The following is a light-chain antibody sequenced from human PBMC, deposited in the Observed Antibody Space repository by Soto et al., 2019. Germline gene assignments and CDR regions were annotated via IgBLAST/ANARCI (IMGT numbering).Light chain of an antibody. CDR3: QQYNNCPPKYT. CDR1: QSVSSN. J-gene: IGKJ2*01. Sequence: EVVRTKYPATLSVSPGERATLSCRASQSVSSNLAWYQQKPGQAPRLLIYGASTRATDIPARFSGSGSGTDFTLTISSLQSEDFAVYYCQQYNNCPPKYTFGQGTKLEIK. V-gene: IGKV3-15*01. CDR2: GAS.